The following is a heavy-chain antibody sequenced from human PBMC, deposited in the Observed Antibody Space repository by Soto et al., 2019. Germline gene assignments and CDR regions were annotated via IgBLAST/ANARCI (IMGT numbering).Heavy chain of an antibody. J-gene: IGHJ6*02. CDR3: ARGLGGLTYYDFWSGYYTGLRNYYYGMDV. CDR1: GYTFTSYD. Sequence: GASVKVSCKASGYTFTSYDINWVRQATGQGLEWMGWMNPNSGNTGYAQKFQGRVTMTRNTSISTAYMELSSLRSEDTAVYYCARGLGGLTYYDFWSGYYTGLRNYYYGMDVWGQGTTVTVSS. V-gene: IGHV1-8*01. CDR2: MNPNSGNT. D-gene: IGHD3-3*01.